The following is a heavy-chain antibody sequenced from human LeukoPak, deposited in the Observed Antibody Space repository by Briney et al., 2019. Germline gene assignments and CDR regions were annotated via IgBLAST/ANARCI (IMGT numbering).Heavy chain of an antibody. Sequence: PSETLSLTCTVSSGSISSHYWSWIRQPPGKGLEWIGYVYYSGSANYNPSLKSRVTISVDTSKNQFSLKLSSVTAADTAVYYCARHEKLGQFDYWGQGTPVTVSS. CDR1: SGSISSHY. D-gene: IGHD3-10*01. V-gene: IGHV4-59*08. CDR3: ARHEKLGQFDY. CDR2: VYYSGSA. J-gene: IGHJ4*02.